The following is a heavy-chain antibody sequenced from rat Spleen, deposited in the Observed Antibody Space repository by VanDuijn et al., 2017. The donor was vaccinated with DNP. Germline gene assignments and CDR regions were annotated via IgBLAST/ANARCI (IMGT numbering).Heavy chain of an antibody. CDR1: GFIFSNYG. J-gene: IGHJ2*01. V-gene: IGHV5-27*01. Sequence: EVQLVESGGGLVQPGRSLKLSCAASGFIFSNYGMAWVRQAPTKGLEWVASISNSGNSNYYRDSVKGRFTIARDNAESTLYLQMDSLRSEDTATYYCTTARSDNYGSWGQGVMVTVSS. CDR2: ISNSGNSN. CDR3: TTARSDNYGS. D-gene: IGHD1-10*01.